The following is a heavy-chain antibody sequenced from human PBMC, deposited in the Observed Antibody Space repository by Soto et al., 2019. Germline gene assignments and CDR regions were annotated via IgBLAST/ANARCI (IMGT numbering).Heavy chain of an antibody. J-gene: IGHJ4*02. Sequence: GGSLRLSCAASGFTFSTSWMNWVRQAPGKGLGWVAGIKEDGSEKYYVDSVKGRFTISKDNAENSLELHMNRLRVEDTAVYYCVRHRGYNASDYWGLATLVTLSS. V-gene: IGHV3-7*01. CDR1: GFTFSTSW. D-gene: IGHD5-18*01. CDR3: VRHRGYNASDY. CDR2: IKEDGSEK.